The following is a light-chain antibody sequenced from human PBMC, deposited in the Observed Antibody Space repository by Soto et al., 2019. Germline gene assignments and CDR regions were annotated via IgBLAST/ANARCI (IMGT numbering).Light chain of an antibody. Sequence: ELVLPQSPGPRSCSPGKRATLSCRPGKSVGSSNLACYQQKPGQAPRLLIYGASSRATGIPDRFSGSGSGTDFTLTISRLEPEDFAVYYCQQYGSSSITFGQGTRLEIK. J-gene: IGKJ5*01. CDR2: GAS. V-gene: IGKV3-20*01. CDR3: QQYGSSSIT. CDR1: KSVGSSN.